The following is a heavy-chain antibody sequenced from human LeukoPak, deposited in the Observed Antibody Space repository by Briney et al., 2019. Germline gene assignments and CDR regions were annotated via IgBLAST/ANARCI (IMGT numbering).Heavy chain of an antibody. CDR2: IYYTGST. CDR3: ARLSSGSNPPFDY. V-gene: IGHV4-59*08. Sequence: PSETLSLTCTVSGGSINNYYWSWVRQTPGKGLECIGYIYYTGSTNYNPSLRSRVTMSVDTSTNQFSLKLSSVTAADTAVYYYARLSSGSNPPFDYWGQGTLVTVSS. D-gene: IGHD3-22*01. J-gene: IGHJ4*02. CDR1: GGSINNYY.